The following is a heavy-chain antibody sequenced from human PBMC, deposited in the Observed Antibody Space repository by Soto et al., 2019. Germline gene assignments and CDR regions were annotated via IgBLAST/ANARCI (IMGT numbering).Heavy chain of an antibody. V-gene: IGHV3-30-3*01. J-gene: IGHJ4*02. CDR1: GFTFSSYA. CDR3: ARTLRRGPYLDS. D-gene: IGHD2-21*01. CDR2: ISYDGSNK. Sequence: QVQLVESGGGVVQPGRSLRLSCAASGFTFSSYAMHWVRQAPGKGLEWVAVISYDGSNKYYADSVKGRFTISRDNSKNTLYLQMKSLSGEDTAVYCCARTLRRGPYLDSWGQGSLVTVSS.